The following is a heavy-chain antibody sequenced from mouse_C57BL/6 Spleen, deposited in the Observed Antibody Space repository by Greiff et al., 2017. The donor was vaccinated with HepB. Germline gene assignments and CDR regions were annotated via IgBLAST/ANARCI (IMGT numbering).Heavy chain of an antibody. Sequence: VQLQQPGAELVKPGASVKLSCKASGYTFTSYWMHWVKQRPGQGLEWIGMIHPNSGSTNYNEKFKSKATLTVDKSSSTAYMQLSSLTSEDSAVYYCARPIYDGYSWYFDVWGTGTTVTVSS. D-gene: IGHD2-3*01. CDR1: GYTFTSYW. CDR3: ARPIYDGYSWYFDV. J-gene: IGHJ1*03. V-gene: IGHV1-64*01. CDR2: IHPNSGST.